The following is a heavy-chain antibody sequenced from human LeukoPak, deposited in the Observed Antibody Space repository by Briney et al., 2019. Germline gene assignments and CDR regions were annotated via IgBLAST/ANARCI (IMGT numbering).Heavy chain of an antibody. CDR2: INPNSGGT. CDR1: GYTFTGYY. Sequence: ASVKVSCKAPGYTFTGYYMHWVRQAPGQGLEWMGWINPNSGGTNYAQKFQGRATMTRDTSISTAYMELSRLRSDDTAVYYCATLGAIVPLAFDYWGQGTLVTVSS. V-gene: IGHV1-2*02. J-gene: IGHJ4*02. D-gene: IGHD1-26*01. CDR3: ATLGAIVPLAFDY.